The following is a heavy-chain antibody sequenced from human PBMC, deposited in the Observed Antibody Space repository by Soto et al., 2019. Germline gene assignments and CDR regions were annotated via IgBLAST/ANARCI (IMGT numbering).Heavy chain of an antibody. J-gene: IGHJ4*02. Sequence: EVQLLESGGGLVQPGGSLRLSCAASGFTFSIYGLSWVRQAPGKGLEWVSAISGSGENTYYADSVKGRFTISRDNPKNTLYLQMTSRRAEDTAVYYCAKPLGSESYLPFDYWGQGTLVTVSS. V-gene: IGHV3-23*01. CDR2: ISGSGENT. CDR1: GFTFSIYG. D-gene: IGHD3-10*01. CDR3: AKPLGSESYLPFDY.